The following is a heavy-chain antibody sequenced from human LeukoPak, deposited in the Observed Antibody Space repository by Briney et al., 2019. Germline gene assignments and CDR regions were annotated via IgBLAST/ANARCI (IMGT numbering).Heavy chain of an antibody. Sequence: PGESLKISCKSSGYSFTNYWIGWVRQMPGKGLEWMGIIHPDDSDTRYSPSFQGQVTISVDKSISTAYLQWSSLKASDTAMYYCAKLGAYSSSWYGFVDYWGQGTLVTVSS. D-gene: IGHD6-13*01. J-gene: IGHJ4*02. V-gene: IGHV5-51*01. CDR1: GYSFTNYW. CDR2: IHPDDSDT. CDR3: AKLGAYSSSWYGFVDY.